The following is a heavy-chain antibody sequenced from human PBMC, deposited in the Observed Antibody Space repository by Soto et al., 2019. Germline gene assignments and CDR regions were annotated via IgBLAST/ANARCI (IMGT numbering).Heavy chain of an antibody. CDR1: GGSFRGYY. CDR2: INHSGST. V-gene: IGHV4-34*01. D-gene: IGHD3-22*01. J-gene: IGHJ4*02. Sequence: QVQLQQWGAGLLKPSETLSLTCAVYGGSFRGYYWSWIRQHPGKGLEWIAEINHSGSTNYNPSLKSRVTISVDTSKNQFSLKMRSVNAADTAVYYCARGIATLVAVQGYAPDKYYFDSWGQGTLVTVSS. CDR3: ARGIATLVAVQGYAPDKYYFDS.